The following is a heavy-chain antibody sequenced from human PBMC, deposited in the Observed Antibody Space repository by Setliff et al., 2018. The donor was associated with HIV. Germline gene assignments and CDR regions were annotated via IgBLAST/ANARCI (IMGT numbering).Heavy chain of an antibody. CDR3: ARAQIAAPRPYEY. J-gene: IGHJ4*02. D-gene: IGHD6-6*01. Sequence: PSETLSLTCSVSGDCLGSHYWSWVRQPPGKGLEWIGSVDYSGTPNYSPSLKSRVTISLDTSKNEISLKVTSVTAADTAVYYCARAQIAAPRPYEYWGQGTLVTVSS. CDR2: VDYSGTP. CDR1: GDCLGSHY. V-gene: IGHV4-59*11.